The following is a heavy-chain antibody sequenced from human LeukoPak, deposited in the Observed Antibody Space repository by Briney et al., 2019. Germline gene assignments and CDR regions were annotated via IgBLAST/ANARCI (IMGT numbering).Heavy chain of an antibody. Sequence: PSETLSLTCTVSGGSIRSGDHYWGWIRQPPGTGLEWIGEINHSGSTNYNPSLKSRVTVSVDTSKSQVSLKLSSVTAADTAVYYCARVLGVISHYYFDYWGQGTLVTVSS. J-gene: IGHJ4*02. D-gene: IGHD3-10*01. CDR2: INHSGST. CDR1: GGSIRSGDHY. CDR3: ARVLGVISHYYFDY. V-gene: IGHV4-39*07.